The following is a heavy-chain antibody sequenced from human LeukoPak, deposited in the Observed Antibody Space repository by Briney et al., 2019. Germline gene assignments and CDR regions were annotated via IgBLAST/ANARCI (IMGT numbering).Heavy chain of an antibody. D-gene: IGHD4-17*01. CDR3: ARKAKDYGDDNWFDP. Sequence: PGGSLRLSCAVSGFTFSGYSMHWVRQAPGKGLEWVAIISYDGSNSYYADSVKGRFTISRDNSKNTLYPQMNSLRAEDTAVYYCARKAKDYGDDNWFDPWGQGTLVTVSS. V-gene: IGHV3-30*04. J-gene: IGHJ5*02. CDR1: GFTFSGYS. CDR2: ISYDGSNS.